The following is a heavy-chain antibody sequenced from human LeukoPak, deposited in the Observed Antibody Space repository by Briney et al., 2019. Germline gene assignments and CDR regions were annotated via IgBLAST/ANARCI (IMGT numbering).Heavy chain of an antibody. CDR2: ISYGGDIE. J-gene: IGHJ3*02. D-gene: IGHD3-10*01. CDR1: GYTFTSYG. V-gene: IGHV3-30*18. CDR3: AKVRWFGELSTPDAFDI. Sequence: SCKASGYTFTSYGINWVRQAPGKGLEWVALISYGGDIEYYADSVKGRFTISRDNSKNTLYLEMNSLRPEDTAVYYCAKVRWFGELSTPDAFDIWGQGTMVTVSS.